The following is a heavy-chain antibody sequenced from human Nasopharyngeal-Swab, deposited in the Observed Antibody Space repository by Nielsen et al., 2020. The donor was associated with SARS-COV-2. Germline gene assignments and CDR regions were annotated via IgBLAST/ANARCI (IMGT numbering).Heavy chain of an antibody. J-gene: IGHJ3*02. CDR2: ISGSGGST. D-gene: IGHD3-9*01. CDR3: AKPNYDILIGYNTHAFDI. Sequence: GESLKISCAASGFTFSSYAMSWVRQAPGKGLEWVSAISGSGGSTYYADSVKGRFTISRDNSKNTLYLQMNSLRAEDTAVYYCAKPNYDILIGYNTHAFDIWGQGTMVTVSS. V-gene: IGHV3-23*01. CDR1: GFTFSSYA.